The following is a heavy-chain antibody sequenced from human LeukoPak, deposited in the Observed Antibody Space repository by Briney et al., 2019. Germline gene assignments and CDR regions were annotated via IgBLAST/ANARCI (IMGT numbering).Heavy chain of an antibody. J-gene: IGHJ4*02. Sequence: VASVKVSCKASGYTFTSYGISWVRQAPGQGLEWMGWINAYNGNTNYAQKLQGRVTMTTDTSTSTAYMELRSLRSGDTAVYYCARAVSSSWLLPFWGQGTLVTVSS. V-gene: IGHV1-18*01. CDR2: INAYNGNT. D-gene: IGHD6-13*01. CDR3: ARAVSSSWLLPF. CDR1: GYTFTSYG.